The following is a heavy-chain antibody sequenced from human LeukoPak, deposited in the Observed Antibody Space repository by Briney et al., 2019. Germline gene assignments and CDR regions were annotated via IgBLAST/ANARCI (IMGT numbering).Heavy chain of an antibody. CDR2: MNPNSGNT. V-gene: IGHV1-8*01. Sequence: ASVKVSCKASGYTFTSYDINWVRQATGQGLEWMGWMNPNSGNTGYAQKFQGRATMTRSTSISTAYMELSRLRSEGTSVYYCAAGAGGHDNWGQGTLVTVSS. J-gene: IGHJ4*02. D-gene: IGHD4-23*01. CDR3: AAGAGGHDN. CDR1: GYTFTSYD.